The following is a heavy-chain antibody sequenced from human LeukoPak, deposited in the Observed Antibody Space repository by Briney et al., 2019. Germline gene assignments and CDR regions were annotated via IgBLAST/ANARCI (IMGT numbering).Heavy chain of an antibody. CDR1: GFIFSSYS. V-gene: IGHV3-43D*03. CDR2: ISWDGGST. D-gene: IGHD3-10*01. CDR3: AKDMAAYYYASGNIDY. J-gene: IGHJ4*02. Sequence: GGSLRLSCAASGFIFSSYSMNWVRQAPGEGLEWVSLISWDGGSTYYADSVKGRFTISGDNSKNSLYLQMNSLRAEDTALYYCAKDMAAYYYASGNIDYWGQGTLVTVSS.